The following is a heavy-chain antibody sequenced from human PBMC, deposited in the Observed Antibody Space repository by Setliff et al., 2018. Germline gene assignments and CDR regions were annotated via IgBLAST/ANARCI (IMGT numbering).Heavy chain of an antibody. J-gene: IGHJ3*02. Sequence: PGGSLRLSCAASGFTFRTFSMHWVRQAPGKGLEWVSSISPDSIYIYYADSVKGRLTISRDNAWDSLYLQMSSLGAEDTAVYYCARSPANGGHDAFDIWGRGTMVTVSS. CDR1: GFTFRTFS. V-gene: IGHV3-21*01. D-gene: IGHD6-25*01. CDR2: ISPDSIYI. CDR3: ARSPANGGHDAFDI.